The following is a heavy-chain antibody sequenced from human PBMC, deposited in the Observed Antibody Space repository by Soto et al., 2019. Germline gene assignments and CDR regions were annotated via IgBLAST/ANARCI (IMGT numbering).Heavy chain of an antibody. CDR1: GGSVSSGSYY. D-gene: IGHD3-9*01. J-gene: IGHJ4*02. CDR2: IYYSGST. Sequence: PSETLSLTXTVSGGSVSSGSYYWSWIRQPPGKGLEWIGYIYYSGSTNYNPSLKSRVTISVDTSKNQFSLKLSSVTAADTAVYYCARVSTSDWYFDYWGQGTLVTVSS. CDR3: ARVSTSDWYFDY. V-gene: IGHV4-61*01.